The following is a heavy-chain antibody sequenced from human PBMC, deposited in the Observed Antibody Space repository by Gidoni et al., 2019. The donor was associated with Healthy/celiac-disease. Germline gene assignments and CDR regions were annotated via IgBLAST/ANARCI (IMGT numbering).Heavy chain of an antibody. CDR2: ISGSGGSK. D-gene: IGHD5-12*01. J-gene: IGHJ4*02. V-gene: IGHV3-23*01. CDR1: GFTFISYA. CDR3: AKAPARKRWLQPRDY. Sequence: EVQLLESGGVLVQPGVSLRLSCSASGFTFISYAMSWVRQAPGKGLEWVYAISGSGGSKYYADSVKGRLTISRDNSKNTLYLQMNSLRAEDTAVYYCAKAPARKRWLQPRDYWGQGTLVTVSS.